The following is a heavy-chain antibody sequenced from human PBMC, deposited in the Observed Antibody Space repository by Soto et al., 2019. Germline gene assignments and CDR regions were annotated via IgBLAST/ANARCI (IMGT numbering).Heavy chain of an antibody. D-gene: IGHD4-17*01. V-gene: IGHV3-20*04. J-gene: IGHJ5*01. Sequence: EVQLVESGGGVVRPGGSLRLACVVSGFSLDEYGMSWVRQAPGKGPGWAPGMHRNGNSTGYADSVKGRFTISRDDAKNSLYLQMNSLRAEDTAFYYCARDHRWGYEYGDYGDSWGHGTLVTVSS. CDR3: ARDHRWGYEYGDYGDS. CDR1: GFSLDEYG. CDR2: MHRNGNST.